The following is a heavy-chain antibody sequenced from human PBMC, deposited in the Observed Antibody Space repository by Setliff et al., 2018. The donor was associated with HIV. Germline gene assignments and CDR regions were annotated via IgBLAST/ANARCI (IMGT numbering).Heavy chain of an antibody. J-gene: IGHJ4*02. CDR2: ISTYNGNT. CDR1: GYTFTTYG. Sequence: ASVKVSCKASGYTFTTYGIAWVRQAPGQGLEWMGWISTYNGNTNYAQKFQGRVTMTTVTSTSTAYMELSSLRSEDTAVYYCARGQASNDYGVSFWGAHGYWGQGTLVTV. V-gene: IGHV1-18*01. D-gene: IGHD4-17*01. CDR3: ARGQASNDYGVSFWGAHGY.